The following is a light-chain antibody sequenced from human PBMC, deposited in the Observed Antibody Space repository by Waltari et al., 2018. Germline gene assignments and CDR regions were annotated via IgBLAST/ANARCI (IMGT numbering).Light chain of an antibody. V-gene: IGLV1-40*01. Sequence: QSVLTQPHSMSGAPGQRVTISCTASSPNIGAGHDVHWYQVFPGTAPKLLIYGNNNRPPGVPDRFSGSKSDTSASLAIGGLQAEDEADYYCQSFDIRLSGGVVFGGGTKVTVL. J-gene: IGLJ3*02. CDR3: QSFDIRLSGGVV. CDR1: SPNIGAGHD. CDR2: GNN.